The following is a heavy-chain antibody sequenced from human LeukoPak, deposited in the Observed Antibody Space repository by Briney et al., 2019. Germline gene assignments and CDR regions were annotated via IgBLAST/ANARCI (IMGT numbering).Heavy chain of an antibody. Sequence: ASVKVSFTASGYTFTSYAMNWVRQAPGQGLEWMGWINTNTGNPTYAQGFTGRFVFSLDTSVSTAYLQISSLKAEDTAVYYCARLYCSSTSCYEFTSYGMDVWGQGTTVTVSS. CDR2: INTNTGNP. CDR3: ARLYCSSTSCYEFTSYGMDV. V-gene: IGHV7-4-1*02. J-gene: IGHJ6*02. CDR1: GYTFTSYA. D-gene: IGHD2-2*01.